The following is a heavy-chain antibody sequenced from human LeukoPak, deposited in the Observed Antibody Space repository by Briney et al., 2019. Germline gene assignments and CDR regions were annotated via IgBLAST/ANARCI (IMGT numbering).Heavy chain of an antibody. CDR1: GFTFSSYA. CDR3: ARGRRCSGGSCYGRLDY. V-gene: IGHV3-30*04. Sequence: GGSLRLSCAASGFTFSSYAMHWVRQAPGKGLEWVAVISYDGSNKYYADSVKGRFTISRDNSKNTLYLRMNSLRAEDTAVCYCARGRRCSGGSCYGRLDYWGQGTLVTVSS. J-gene: IGHJ4*02. CDR2: ISYDGSNK. D-gene: IGHD2-15*01.